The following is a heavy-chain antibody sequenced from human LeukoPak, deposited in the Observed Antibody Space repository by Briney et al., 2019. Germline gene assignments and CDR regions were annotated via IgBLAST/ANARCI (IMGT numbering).Heavy chain of an antibody. J-gene: IGHJ4*02. CDR1: GYSFTSYW. Sequence: GESLKISCKGSGYSFTSYWIGWVRQMPGKGLEWMGIIYPGDSDTRYSPSFQGQVTISADKSISTAYLQWSSLKASDTAMYYCARQARTYYYDSSGYYRPPLYFDYWAREPWSPSPQ. V-gene: IGHV5-51*01. CDR3: ARQARTYYYDSSGYYRPPLYFDY. D-gene: IGHD3-22*01. CDR2: IYPGDSDT.